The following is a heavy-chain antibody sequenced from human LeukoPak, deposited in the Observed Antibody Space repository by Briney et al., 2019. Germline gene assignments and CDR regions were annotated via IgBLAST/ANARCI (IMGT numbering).Heavy chain of an antibody. D-gene: IGHD5-12*01. CDR3: ASLGGYDYGSSDY. Sequence: SETLSLTCTVSVGPISNYYWSWIRQPAGKGLDWIGRIYTSGRTSYNPPLKSRVTMSVDTSKNQFSLKLSSVAAADTAVYYCASLGGYDYGSSDYWGQGTLVTVSS. J-gene: IGHJ4*02. CDR2: IYTSGRT. V-gene: IGHV4-4*07. CDR1: VGPISNYY.